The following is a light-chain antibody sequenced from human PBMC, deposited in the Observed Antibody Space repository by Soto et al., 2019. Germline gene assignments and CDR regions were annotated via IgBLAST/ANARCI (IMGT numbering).Light chain of an antibody. CDR3: SSYTSTSTYV. CDR2: DVS. Sequence: QSALTQPDSVSGSPGQSVAVSCTAASSDIGNYNYVSWYQQRPGKVPKLIIQDVSDRPSGVSDRFSGSKSGNTASLTISGLQAEDEAEYYCSSYTSTSTYVFGTGTKVTIL. V-gene: IGLV2-14*03. CDR1: SSDIGNYNY. J-gene: IGLJ1*01.